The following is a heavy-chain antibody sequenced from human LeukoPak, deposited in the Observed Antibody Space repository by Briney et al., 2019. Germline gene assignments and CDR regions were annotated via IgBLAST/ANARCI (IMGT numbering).Heavy chain of an antibody. CDR1: GYTFTSYG. CDR3: AREWRAAAFFDY. J-gene: IGHJ4*02. Sequence: ASVKVSCKASGYTFTSYGISWVRQALRQGLEWMGWISAYNGNTNYAQKLQGRVTMTTDTSTSTAYMELRSLRSDDTAVYYCAREWRAAAFFDYWGQGTLVTVSS. D-gene: IGHD6-13*01. CDR2: ISAYNGNT. V-gene: IGHV1-18*01.